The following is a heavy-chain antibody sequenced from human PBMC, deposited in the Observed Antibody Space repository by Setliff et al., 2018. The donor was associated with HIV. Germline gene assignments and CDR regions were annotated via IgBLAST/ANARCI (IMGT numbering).Heavy chain of an antibody. CDR1: GFTLSNTY. D-gene: IGHD6-25*01. Sequence: PGESLRLSCAASGFTLSNTYMAWVRQAPGKRPEWVSTLYGSGDSYHADSVKGRFTLSRDTSKNTMYLQMNSLRREDTAVYYCARVLPYNSALDNWGQGTLVTVSS. J-gene: IGHJ4*02. CDR2: LYGSGDS. CDR3: ARVLPYNSALDN. V-gene: IGHV3-66*02.